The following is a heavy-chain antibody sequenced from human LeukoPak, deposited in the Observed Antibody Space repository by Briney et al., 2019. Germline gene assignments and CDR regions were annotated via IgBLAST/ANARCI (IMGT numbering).Heavy chain of an antibody. D-gene: IGHD2-8*02. CDR3: ARGDILDAFDI. CDR1: GGSISSGGYY. CDR2: TYYSGST. J-gene: IGHJ3*02. Sequence: SETLSLTCTVSGGSISSGGYYWSWIRQHPGKGLEWIGYTYYSGSTYYNPSLKSRVTISVDTSKNQFSLKLSSVTAADTAVYYCARGDILDAFDIWGQGTMVTVSS. V-gene: IGHV4-31*03.